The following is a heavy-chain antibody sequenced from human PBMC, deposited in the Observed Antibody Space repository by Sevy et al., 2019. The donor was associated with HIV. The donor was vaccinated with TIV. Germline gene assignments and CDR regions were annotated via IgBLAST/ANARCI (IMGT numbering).Heavy chain of an antibody. D-gene: IGHD3-10*01. J-gene: IGHJ3*02. Sequence: SETRSLTCAVYGGSFSGYYWSWIRQPPGKGLEWIGEINHSGSTNYNPSLKSRVTISVDTSKNQFSLKLSSVTAADTAVYYCARNGYYGSRGLREIVDAFDIWGQGTMVTVSS. CDR1: GGSFSGYY. V-gene: IGHV4-34*01. CDR2: INHSGST. CDR3: ARNGYYGSRGLREIVDAFDI.